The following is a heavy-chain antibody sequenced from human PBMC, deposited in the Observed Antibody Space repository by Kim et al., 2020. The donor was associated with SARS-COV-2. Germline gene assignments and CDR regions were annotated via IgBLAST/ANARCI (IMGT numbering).Heavy chain of an antibody. V-gene: IGHV3-30-3*01. CDR2: ISYDGSNK. CDR3: AREKLGSYAFDI. J-gene: IGHJ3*02. CDR1: GFTFSSYA. D-gene: IGHD7-27*01. Sequence: GGSLRLSCAASGFTFSSYAMHWVRQAPGKGLEWVAVISYDGSNKYYADSVKGRFTISRDNSKNTLYLQMNSLRAEDTAVYYCAREKLGSYAFDIWGQETMVTVSS.